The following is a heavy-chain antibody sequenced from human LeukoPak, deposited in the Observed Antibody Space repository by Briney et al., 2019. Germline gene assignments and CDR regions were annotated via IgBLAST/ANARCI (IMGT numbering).Heavy chain of an antibody. D-gene: IGHD6-19*01. CDR2: IIPIFGTA. Sequence: SVKVSCKASGGTFSSYAISWVRQAPGQGLEWMGGIIPIFGTANYAQKFQGRVTITTDESTSTAYMELSSLRSEDTAVYYCARDEGEIAVAEPYYYYYMDVWGKGTTVTVSS. CDR1: GGTFSSYA. V-gene: IGHV1-69*05. CDR3: ARDEGEIAVAEPYYYYYMDV. J-gene: IGHJ6*03.